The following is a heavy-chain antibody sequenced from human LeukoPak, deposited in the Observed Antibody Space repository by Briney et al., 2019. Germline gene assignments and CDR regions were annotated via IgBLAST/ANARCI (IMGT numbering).Heavy chain of an antibody. Sequence: PGGSLRLSRAASGFTFRNTGMHWVRQAPGKGLEWVAFIQNDGSNKYYVDSVKGRFTISRDNSKNTLYLQINSLRAEDTAVYYCAKAVSSWYLDHWGQGGLVTVSS. J-gene: IGHJ4*02. CDR2: IQNDGSNK. CDR1: GFTFRNTG. CDR3: AKAVSSWYLDH. V-gene: IGHV3-30*02. D-gene: IGHD6-13*01.